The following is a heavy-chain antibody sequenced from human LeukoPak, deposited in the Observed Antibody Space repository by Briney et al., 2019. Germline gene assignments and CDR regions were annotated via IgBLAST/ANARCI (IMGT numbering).Heavy chain of an antibody. D-gene: IGHD6-13*01. V-gene: IGHV3-21*01. J-gene: IGHJ4*02. CDR3: ARDSQAVGTDFDY. CDR1: GFTFSNFN. Sequence: GGSLRLSCEASGFTFSNFNMNWVRQAPGKGLEWFSSISSSSSYITYADSVKGRFTISRDNAKNSLYLQMHSLRAEDTAVYYCARDSQAVGTDFDYWGQGTLVTVSS. CDR2: ISSSSSYI.